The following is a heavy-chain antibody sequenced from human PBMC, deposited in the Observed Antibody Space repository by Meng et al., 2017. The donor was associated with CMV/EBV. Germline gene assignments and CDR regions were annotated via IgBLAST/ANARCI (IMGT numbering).Heavy chain of an antibody. J-gene: IGHJ4*02. CDR2: INPNSGGT. Sequence: ASVKVSCKASGYTFTGYYMHWVRQAPAQGLEWMGWINPNSGGTNYAQKFQGRVTMTRDTSISTAYMELSRLRSDDTAVYYCSRWGGTYRLALGYFDYWGQGTLVTVSS. V-gene: IGHV1-2*02. CDR3: SRWGGTYRLALGYFDY. D-gene: IGHD6-19*01. CDR1: GYTFTGYY.